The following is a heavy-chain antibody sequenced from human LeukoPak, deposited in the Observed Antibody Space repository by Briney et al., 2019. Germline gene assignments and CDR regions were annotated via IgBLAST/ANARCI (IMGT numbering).Heavy chain of an antibody. J-gene: IGHJ4*02. CDR3: AKDYYGSGSSRGFDY. Sequence: PGGSLRLSCAASGFTVSSNYMSWVRQAPGKGLEWVAVISYDGSNKYYADSVKGRFTISRDNSKNTLYLQMNSLRAEDTAVYYCAKDYYGSGSSRGFDYWGQGTLVTVSS. CDR1: GFTVSSNY. V-gene: IGHV3-30*18. CDR2: ISYDGSNK. D-gene: IGHD3-10*01.